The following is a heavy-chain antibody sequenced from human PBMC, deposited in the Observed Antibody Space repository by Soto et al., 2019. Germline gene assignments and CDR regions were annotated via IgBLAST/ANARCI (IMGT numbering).Heavy chain of an antibody. CDR3: ARGSIAAAGTNWFDP. Sequence: SETLSLTCTVSGGSISSYYWSWIRQPPGKGLEWIGYIYYSGSTNYNPSLKSRVTISVDTSKNQFSLKLSSVTAADTAVYYCARGSIAAAGTNWFDPWGQGTLVTVSS. D-gene: IGHD6-13*01. CDR1: GGSISSYY. J-gene: IGHJ5*02. V-gene: IGHV4-59*01. CDR2: IYYSGST.